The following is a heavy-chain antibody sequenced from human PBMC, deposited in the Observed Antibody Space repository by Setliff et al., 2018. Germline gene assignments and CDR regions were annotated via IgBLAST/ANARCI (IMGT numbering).Heavy chain of an antibody. D-gene: IGHD3-3*01. J-gene: IGHJ5*02. V-gene: IGHV4-34*01. CDR1: GGSFSGYH. CDR2: TSHSGDP. CDR3: ARAPQYSNFWYALSWFDP. Sequence: SETLSLTCAVYGGSFSGYHWSWIRQPPGRGLEWIGETSHSGDPNYNPSLKSRVTISLDMSKNQFSLKLTSVTAADTAVYYCARAPQYSNFWYALSWFDPWGQGTLVTVSS.